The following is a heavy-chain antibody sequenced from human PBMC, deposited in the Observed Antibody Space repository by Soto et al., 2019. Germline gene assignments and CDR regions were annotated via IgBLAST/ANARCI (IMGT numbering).Heavy chain of an antibody. Sequence: GGSLRLSCTASGFIVSSNYMSWVRQAPGKGLEWVSIIYSAGSTYYADSVKGRFTVSRDNSKNTLFLQMNSLRAEDTAVYYCAKNYGDYYGMDVWGQGTTVTVSS. CDR3: AKNYGDYYGMDV. CDR2: IYSAGST. J-gene: IGHJ6*02. CDR1: GFIVSSNY. V-gene: IGHV3-53*01. D-gene: IGHD4-17*01.